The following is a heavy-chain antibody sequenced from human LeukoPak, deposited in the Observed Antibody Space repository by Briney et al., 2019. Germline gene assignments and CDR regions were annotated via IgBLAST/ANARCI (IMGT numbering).Heavy chain of an antibody. V-gene: IGHV4-39*01. CDR2: IYYTGRT. J-gene: IGHJ5*02. CDR3: ARLQIAMTSGYWFDP. D-gene: IGHD5-12*01. CDR1: GASISSSSYY. Sequence: SETLSLTCTVSGASISSSSYYWGWIRQPPGKGLEWVGMIYYTGRTYYNPSLKSRVTISVDTSKNQFSLKLNSVIAADTAVYYCARLQIAMTSGYWFDPWGQGTLVTVSS.